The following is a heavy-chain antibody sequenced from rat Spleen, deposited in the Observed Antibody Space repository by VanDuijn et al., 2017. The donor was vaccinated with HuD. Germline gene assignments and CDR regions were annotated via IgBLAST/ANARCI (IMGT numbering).Heavy chain of an antibody. CDR1: GFTFSSFP. J-gene: IGHJ2*01. D-gene: IGHD1-7*01. CDR2: ISPSGSST. CDR3: ARQGLWVFDY. Sequence: EVQLVESGGGLVQPGRSLKLSCAASGFTFSSFPMAWVRQAPKKGLEWVASISPSGSSTNYRDSVKGRFTISRDNAKSTLYLQMDSLRSEDTATYYCARQGLWVFDYWGQGVMVTVSS. V-gene: IGHV5-29*01.